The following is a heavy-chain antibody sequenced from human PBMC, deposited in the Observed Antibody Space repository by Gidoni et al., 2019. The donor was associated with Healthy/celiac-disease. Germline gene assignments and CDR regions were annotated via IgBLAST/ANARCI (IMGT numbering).Heavy chain of an antibody. CDR3: AKYGHYDSSGYYYVGY. V-gene: IGHV3-23*01. J-gene: IGHJ4*02. CDR2: ISGSGGST. D-gene: IGHD3-22*01. Sequence: EVQLLESGGGLVQPGGSLRLSCAASGFTFSSHAMSWVRQAPGKGLEWVSAISGSGGSTYYADSVKGRFTISRDNSKNTLYLQMNSLRAEDTAVYYCAKYGHYDSSGYYYVGYWGQGTLVTVSS. CDR1: GFTFSSHA.